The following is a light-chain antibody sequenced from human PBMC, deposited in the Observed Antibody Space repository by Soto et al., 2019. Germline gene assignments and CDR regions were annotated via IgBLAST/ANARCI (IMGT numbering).Light chain of an antibody. J-gene: IGKJ4*01. Sequence: DIQMTQSQSSLSASVGDRVTITCRASQGIANFLAWYQQKPGKVPKLLIYAASTLQSAVPSRFSGSRSGTDFTLTMSSLQPEDVATYYCQKYASAPLILGGGTKVES. CDR3: QKYASAPLI. V-gene: IGKV1-27*01. CDR1: QGIANF. CDR2: AAS.